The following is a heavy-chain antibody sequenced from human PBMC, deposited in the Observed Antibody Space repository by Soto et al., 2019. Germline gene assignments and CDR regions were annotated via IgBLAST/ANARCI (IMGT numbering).Heavy chain of an antibody. CDR3: ATTNSPMITFGGVIVIGWFDP. CDR2: FDPEDGET. Sequence: GASAKVSCKVSGYTQTELSMHWVRQAHGKGLEWMGGFDPEDGETIYAQKLQGRVTMTEDTSTDTAYMELSSLRSEDTAVYYCATTNSPMITFGGVIVIGWFDPWGQGTLVTVSS. D-gene: IGHD3-16*02. J-gene: IGHJ5*02. V-gene: IGHV1-24*01. CDR1: GYTQTELS.